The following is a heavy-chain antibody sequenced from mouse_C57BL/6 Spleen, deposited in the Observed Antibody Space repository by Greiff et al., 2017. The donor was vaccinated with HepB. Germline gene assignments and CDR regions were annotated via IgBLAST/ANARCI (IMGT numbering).Heavy chain of an antibody. V-gene: IGHV14-4*01. J-gene: IGHJ2*01. CDR1: GFNIKDDY. CDR3: TTRRDFDY. CDR2: IDPENGDT. Sequence: VQLKESGAELVRPGASVKLSCTASGFNIKDDYMHWVKQRPEQGLEWIGWIDPENGDTEYASKFQGKATITADTSSNTAYLQLSSLTSEDTAVYYCTTRRDFDYWGQGTTLTVSS.